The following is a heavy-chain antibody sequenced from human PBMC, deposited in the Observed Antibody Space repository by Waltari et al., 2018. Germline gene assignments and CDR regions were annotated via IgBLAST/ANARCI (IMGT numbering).Heavy chain of an antibody. V-gene: IGHV3-30*18. CDR2: ISHEGRKE. CDR3: AKADGNPWNFEYYGMDV. J-gene: IGHJ6*02. CDR1: GFIFRGYG. D-gene: IGHD3-16*01. Sequence: QVHLMESGGGVVQPGRSLRLSCAASGFIFRGYGMPGVRQAPGKGLEWVAVISHEGRKEYYGDAVKGRFNISRDNSKNIVYLQMNSLRGDDTAVYHCAKADGNPWNFEYYGMDVWGPGTTVTVSS.